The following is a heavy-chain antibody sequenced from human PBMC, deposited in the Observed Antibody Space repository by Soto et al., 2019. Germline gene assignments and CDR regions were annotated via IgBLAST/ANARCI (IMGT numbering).Heavy chain of an antibody. V-gene: IGHV3-33*01. Sequence: QVQLVESGGVVIQPGRSLRLSCAASGFTFSRYGMHWFLQSPGKGLEWVAVIWYDGSNKYYADSVKGRFTISRDNSKNTLYLPMNSLSAEDTAVYYCARDQGRWARIIDYWGQGTLVTVSS. CDR3: ARDQGRWARIIDY. CDR1: GFTFSRYG. CDR2: IWYDGSNK. D-gene: IGHD1-26*01. J-gene: IGHJ4*02.